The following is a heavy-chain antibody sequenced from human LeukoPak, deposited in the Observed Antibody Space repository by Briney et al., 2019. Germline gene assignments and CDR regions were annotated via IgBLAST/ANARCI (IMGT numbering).Heavy chain of an antibody. CDR3: ARVQGRYSYGSGFDS. CDR1: GFTFSSYA. V-gene: IGHV3-30*04. D-gene: IGHD5-18*01. CDR2: ISYDGSNK. Sequence: GRSLRLSCAASGFTFSSYAMHWVRQAPGKGLERVAVISYDGSNKYYADSVKGRFTISRDNSKNTLYLQMNSLRAEDTAVYYCARVQGRYSYGSGFDSWGQGTLVTVSS. J-gene: IGHJ4*02.